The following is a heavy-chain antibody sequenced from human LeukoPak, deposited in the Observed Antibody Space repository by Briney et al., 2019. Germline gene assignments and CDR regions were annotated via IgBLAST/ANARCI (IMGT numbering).Heavy chain of an antibody. CDR2: IKQDGSEK. Sequence: PGGSLRLSCAASGFTFSSYWMNSVRQTPGKGLEWVANIKQDGSEKFYVDSVKGRFTISRDNAKNSLYLQMNSLRGEDTAVYYCAREWGLDYWGQGTLVTVSS. D-gene: IGHD7-27*01. J-gene: IGHJ4*02. V-gene: IGHV3-7*01. CDR3: AREWGLDY. CDR1: GFTFSSYW.